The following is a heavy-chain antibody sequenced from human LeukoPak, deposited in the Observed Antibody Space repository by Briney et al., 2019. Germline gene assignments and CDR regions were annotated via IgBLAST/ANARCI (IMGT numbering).Heavy chain of an antibody. Sequence: SQTLSLTCTVSGGSISSGGYYWSWIRQHPGTGLEWMGYIYYSGSTYYNPSLKSRVTISVDTSKNQFSLKLSSVTAADTAVYYCASGGGSSGPGIYFDYWGQGTLVTVSS. CDR1: GGSISSGGYY. J-gene: IGHJ4*02. V-gene: IGHV4-31*03. CDR3: ASGGGSSGPGIYFDY. CDR2: IYYSGST. D-gene: IGHD3-22*01.